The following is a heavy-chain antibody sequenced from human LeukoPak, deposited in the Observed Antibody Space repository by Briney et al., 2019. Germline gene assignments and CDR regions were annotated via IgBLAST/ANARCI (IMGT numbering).Heavy chain of an antibody. D-gene: IGHD1-26*01. J-gene: IGHJ4*02. Sequence: PGRSLRLSCAASGFTFDDYGMSWVRQAPGKGLEWVSGINWNGGSTGYADSVKGRFTISRDNAKNSLYLQMNSLRAEDTALYYCARQAGIVGATAWDYWGQGTLVTVSS. CDR2: INWNGGST. CDR3: ARQAGIVGATAWDY. CDR1: GFTFDDYG. V-gene: IGHV3-20*04.